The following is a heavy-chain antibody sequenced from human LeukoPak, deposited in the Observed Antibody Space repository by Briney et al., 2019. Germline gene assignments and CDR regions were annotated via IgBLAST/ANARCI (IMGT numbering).Heavy chain of an antibody. V-gene: IGHV3-30*18. D-gene: IGHD2-15*01. CDR1: GFTFSSYG. Sequence: GGSLRLSCAASGFTFSSYGMHWVRQAPGRGLEWVAVISYDGSNKYYADFVKGRFTISRDNSKNTLYLQMNSLRTEDTAVYYCAKEGCSGGSCYSFYYYYYMDVWGKGTTVTISS. J-gene: IGHJ6*03. CDR3: AKEGCSGGSCYSFYYYYYMDV. CDR2: ISYDGSNK.